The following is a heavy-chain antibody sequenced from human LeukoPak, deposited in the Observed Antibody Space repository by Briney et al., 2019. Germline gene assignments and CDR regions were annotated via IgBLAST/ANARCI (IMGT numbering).Heavy chain of an antibody. J-gene: IGHJ5*02. CDR1: GFTFSNAW. V-gene: IGHV3-15*01. D-gene: IGHD2-2*02. CDR2: IKSKTDGGTT. CDR3: TTVYCSSTSCYSVEHT. Sequence: RAGGSLRLSCAASGFTFSNAWMSWVRQAPGKGLEWVGRIKSKTDGGTTDYAAPVKGRFTISRDDSKNTLYLQMNSLKTEDTAVYYCTTVYCSSTSCYSVEHTWGQGTLVTVSS.